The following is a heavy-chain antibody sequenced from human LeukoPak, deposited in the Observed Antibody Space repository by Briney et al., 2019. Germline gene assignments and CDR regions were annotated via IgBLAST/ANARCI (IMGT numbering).Heavy chain of an antibody. J-gene: IGHJ4*02. CDR3: ATSFGPVVAAAGTGAD. D-gene: IGHD6-13*01. V-gene: IGHV3-23*01. Sequence: GGSLRLSCAASGFTFSSYSMNWVRQAPGEGLEWVSVISGSGSTTYYADSVKGRFTISRDNSKNTLSLQMNSLRAEDTAVYYCATSFGPVVAAAGTGADWGQGTLVTVSS. CDR1: GFTFSSYS. CDR2: ISGSGSTT.